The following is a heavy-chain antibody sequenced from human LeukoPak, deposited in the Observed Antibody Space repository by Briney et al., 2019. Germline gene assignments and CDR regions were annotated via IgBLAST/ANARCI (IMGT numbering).Heavy chain of an antibody. CDR3: VKDILGGGSFDY. CDR2: ISGDGAST. V-gene: IGHV3-43*02. J-gene: IGHJ4*02. D-gene: IGHD3-16*01. CDR1: GFTFDDYA. Sequence: GGSLRLSCAASGFTFDDYAMHWFRQDPGKGLEWVSLISGDGASTYYTESVRGRFTISRDNSKNSLYLQMNSLRTEDTALYYCVKDILGGGSFDYWGQGTLVTVSS.